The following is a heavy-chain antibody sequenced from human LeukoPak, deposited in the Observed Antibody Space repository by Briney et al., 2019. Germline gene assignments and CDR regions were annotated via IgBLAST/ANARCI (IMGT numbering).Heavy chain of an antibody. V-gene: IGHV4-34*01. J-gene: IGHJ4*02. CDR2: INHSGST. CDR3: ARTLIQVAAYVY. D-gene: IGHD6-19*01. Sequence: SETLSLTCAVYGGSFSGYYWSWIRQPPGKGLEWIGEINHSGSTYYNPSLKSRVTMSVDTSKNQFSLKLTSVTAADTGVYYCARTLIQVAAYVYWGQGTLVTVSS. CDR1: GGSFSGYY.